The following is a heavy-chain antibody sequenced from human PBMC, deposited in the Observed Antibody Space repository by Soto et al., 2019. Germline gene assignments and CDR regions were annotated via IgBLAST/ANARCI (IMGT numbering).Heavy chain of an antibody. CDR2: ISYDGSNK. D-gene: IGHD5-12*01. V-gene: IGHV3-30*18. CDR3: AKEFLSGYDSPLYY. Sequence: QVQPVESGGGVVQPGRSLRLSCAASGFTFSSYGMHWVRQAPGKGLEWVAVISYDGSNKYYADSVKGRFTISRDNSKNTLYLQMNSLRAEDTAVYYCAKEFLSGYDSPLYYWGQGTLVTVSS. J-gene: IGHJ4*02. CDR1: GFTFSSYG.